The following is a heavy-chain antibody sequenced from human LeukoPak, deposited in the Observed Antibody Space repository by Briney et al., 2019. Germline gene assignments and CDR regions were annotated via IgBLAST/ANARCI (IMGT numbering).Heavy chain of an antibody. D-gene: IGHD5-18*01. CDR1: GGSISSSSYY. Sequence: SETLSLTCTVSGGSISSSSYYWGWIRQPPGKWLEWIGSIYYSGSTYYNPSLKSRVTISVDTSKNQFSLKLSSVTAADTAVYYCARDRYSYGFDYWGQGTLVTVSS. V-gene: IGHV4-39*02. CDR2: IYYSGST. J-gene: IGHJ4*02. CDR3: ARDRYSYGFDY.